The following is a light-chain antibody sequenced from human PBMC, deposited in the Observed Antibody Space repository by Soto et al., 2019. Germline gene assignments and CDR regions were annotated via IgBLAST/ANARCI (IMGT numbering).Light chain of an antibody. CDR1: RAITNH. CDR2: AAS. V-gene: IGKV1-39*01. CDR3: QQNYITPLT. J-gene: IGKJ4*01. Sequence: DVQLTQSPSPLSASVGDRVSISCRASRAITNHLNWYQQKPGKAPILLVYAASTLETGVPSRFSGSGSGTHFTHTIDNLQPEDVATYFCQQNYITPLTFGGGTKVEI.